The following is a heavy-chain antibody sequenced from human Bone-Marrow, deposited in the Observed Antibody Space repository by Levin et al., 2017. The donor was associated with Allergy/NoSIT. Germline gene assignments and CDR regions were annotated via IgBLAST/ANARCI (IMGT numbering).Heavy chain of an antibody. CDR3: ARDIGYEATFYGLDV. CDR2: IWYSGSRQ. CDR1: GFTFTSYG. V-gene: IGHV3-33*01. D-gene: IGHD5-12*01. J-gene: IGHJ6*02. Sequence: GGSLRLSCAASGFTFTSYGMHWVRQAPGKGLEWVAVIWYSGSRQYYVESVKGRFTISRDSSKNTLFLQMNNLTVEDTAVYFCARDIGYEATFYGLDVWGQGTTVTVSS.